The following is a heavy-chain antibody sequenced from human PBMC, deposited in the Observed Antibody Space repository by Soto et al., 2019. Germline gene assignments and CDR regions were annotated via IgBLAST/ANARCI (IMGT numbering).Heavy chain of an antibody. J-gene: IGHJ5*02. CDR1: GGSISSGDYY. Sequence: QVQLQESGPGLVKPSQTLSLTCTVSGGSISSGDYYWSWIRQPPGKGLEWIGYIYYSGSTYYNPSLKSRXSIKVXXSKNQFSLKLSSVTAADTAVYYCARRRELGDWFDPWGQGTLVTVSS. V-gene: IGHV4-30-4*01. CDR2: IYYSGST. D-gene: IGHD3-3*02. CDR3: ARRRELGDWFDP.